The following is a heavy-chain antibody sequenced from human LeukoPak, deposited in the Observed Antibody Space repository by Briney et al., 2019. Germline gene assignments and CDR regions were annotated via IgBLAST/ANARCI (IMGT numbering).Heavy chain of an antibody. CDR2: TYYRSKWYY. CDR3: ARDRNLFQFYYGSGSYGPYGMDV. CDR1: GDSVSSNSAA. D-gene: IGHD3-10*01. V-gene: IGHV6-1*01. Sequence: SQTLSLTCAISGDSVSSNSAAWNWIRQSPSRGLEWLGRTYYRSKWYYDYAISVKSRITINPDTSKNQFSLQLNSVTPEDTAVYYCARDRNLFQFYYGSGSYGPYGMDVWGQGTTVTVSS. J-gene: IGHJ6*02.